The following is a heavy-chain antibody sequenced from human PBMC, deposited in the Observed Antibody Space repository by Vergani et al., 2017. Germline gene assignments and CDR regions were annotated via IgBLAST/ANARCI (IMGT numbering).Heavy chain of an antibody. V-gene: IGHV3-30-3*01. D-gene: IGHD6-13*01. J-gene: IGHJ6*03. CDR3: ARGTRRNGGSWYSSYYYYLDV. CDR1: GFTFSDYY. CDR2: ISYDGSNK. Sequence: QVQLVESGGGLVKPGGSLRLSCAASGFTFSDYYMRWIRQAPGKGLEWVAVISYDGSNKYYADSVKGRFTISRDNSKNTLYLQMNSLRAEDTAVYYCARGTRRNGGSWYSSYYYYLDVWGKGTTVTVSS.